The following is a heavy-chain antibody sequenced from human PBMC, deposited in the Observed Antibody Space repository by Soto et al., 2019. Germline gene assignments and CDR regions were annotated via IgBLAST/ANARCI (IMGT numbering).Heavy chain of an antibody. V-gene: IGHV4-30-2*02. CDR3: ARLWDGYIDY. D-gene: IGHD3-16*01. Sequence: PSETLSLTCAVSGGSISSGGYSWSWIRQPPGKGLEWIGYMYHSGSTYYNPSLKSRVTISIDRSKNQFSLKLSSVTAADTAVYYCARLWDGYIDYWGQGTLVTVSS. CDR1: GGSISSGGYS. CDR2: MYHSGST. J-gene: IGHJ4*02.